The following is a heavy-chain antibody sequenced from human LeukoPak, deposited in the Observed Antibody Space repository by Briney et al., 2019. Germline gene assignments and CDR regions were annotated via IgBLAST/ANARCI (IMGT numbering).Heavy chain of an antibody. CDR1: GFTFSSYA. CDR3: ARMYSTSYYFDY. V-gene: IGHV3-23*01. D-gene: IGHD6-6*01. CDR2: ISGSGGST. J-gene: IGHJ4*02. Sequence: GGSLRLSCAASGFTFSSYAMSWVRQAPGKGLEWVSAISGSGGSTYYADSVKGRFTISRDNSKNTLYLQMNSLRAEDTAIYYCARMYSTSYYFDYWGQGTLVTVSS.